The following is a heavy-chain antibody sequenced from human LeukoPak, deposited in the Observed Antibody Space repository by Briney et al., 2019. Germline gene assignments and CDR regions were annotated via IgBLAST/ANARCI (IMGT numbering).Heavy chain of an antibody. CDR2: INQDGSEK. D-gene: IGHD1-1*01. Sequence: SGGSLRLSCAASEFTFSSYWMSWVRQAPGKGLEWVVNINQDGSEKYYVDSVKGRFTISRDNAKNSLSLQMNSLRAEDTAVYYCARGKTTSGMSAGYWGQGTLVTVSP. J-gene: IGHJ4*02. CDR3: ARGKTTSGMSAGY. CDR1: EFTFSSYW. V-gene: IGHV3-7*01.